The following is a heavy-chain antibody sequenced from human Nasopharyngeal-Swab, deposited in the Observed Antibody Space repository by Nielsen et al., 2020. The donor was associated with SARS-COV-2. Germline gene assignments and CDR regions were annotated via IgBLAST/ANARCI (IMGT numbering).Heavy chain of an antibody. CDR3: ARDPMTGIVVVVAAGYFDY. Sequence: GGSLRLSCAASGFTFSSYAMSWVRQAPGKGLEWVSAISGSGGGTYYADSVKGRFTIYRDNSKNTLYLQMNSLRAEDTAVYYCARDPMTGIVVVVAAGYFDYWGQGTLVTVSS. CDR1: GFTFSSYA. D-gene: IGHD2-15*01. V-gene: IGHV3-23*01. CDR2: ISGSGGGT. J-gene: IGHJ4*02.